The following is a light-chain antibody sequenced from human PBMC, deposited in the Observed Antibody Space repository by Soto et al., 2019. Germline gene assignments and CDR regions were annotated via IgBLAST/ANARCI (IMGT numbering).Light chain of an antibody. CDR1: NIGSKK. CDR2: RNY. Sequence: SYELTQPLSVSVALGQTARITCGGNNIGSKKVHWYQQKPGQAPVLVMYRNYNRPSGIPERFAGSNSGNTATLTISRAQAGDEADYYCQVWDSYTGVFGGGTKLAVL. CDR3: QVWDSYTGV. J-gene: IGLJ2*01. V-gene: IGLV3-9*01.